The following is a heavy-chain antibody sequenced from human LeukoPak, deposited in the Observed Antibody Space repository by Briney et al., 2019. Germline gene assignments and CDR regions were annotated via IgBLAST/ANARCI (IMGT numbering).Heavy chain of an antibody. CDR3: ARVAIAARGYYFDY. J-gene: IGHJ4*02. D-gene: IGHD6-6*01. Sequence: SETLSLTCTVSGGSISSYYWSCIRQPPGKGLEWIGYIYYTGSTNYNPSLKSRVTMSVDTSKNQFSLIVISVTAADTAVYYCARVAIAARGYYFDYWGQGTLVTVSS. CDR1: GGSISSYY. V-gene: IGHV4-59*01. CDR2: IYYTGST.